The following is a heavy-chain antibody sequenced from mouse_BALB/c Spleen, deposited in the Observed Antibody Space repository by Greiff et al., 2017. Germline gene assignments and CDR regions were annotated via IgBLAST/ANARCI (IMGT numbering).Heavy chain of an antibody. CDR1: GYTFTSYW. Sequence: VKLQQPGAELVRPGASVKLSCKASGYTFTSYWINWVKQRPGQGLEWIGNIYPSDSYTNYNQKFKDKATLTVDKSSSTAYMQLSSPTSEDSAVYYCTRGNDPFAYWGQGTLVTVSA. V-gene: IGHV1-69*02. CDR2: IYPSDSYT. CDR3: TRGNDPFAY. J-gene: IGHJ3*01.